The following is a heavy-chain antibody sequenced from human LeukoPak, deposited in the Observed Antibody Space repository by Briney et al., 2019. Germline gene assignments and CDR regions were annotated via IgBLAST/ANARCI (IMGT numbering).Heavy chain of an antibody. D-gene: IGHD5-18*01. CDR3: AKFRGYGYGPIGY. CDR2: IRGSGGST. J-gene: IGHJ4*02. V-gene: IGHV3-23*01. CDR1: GFTFSTYD. Sequence: GGSLRLSCAASGFTFSTYDMSWVRQARGRGLEWVSAIRGSGGSTFYADSVKGRFTISRDNSKNTLYLQMNSLRAEDTAVYYCAKFRGYGYGPIGYWGQGTLVTVSS.